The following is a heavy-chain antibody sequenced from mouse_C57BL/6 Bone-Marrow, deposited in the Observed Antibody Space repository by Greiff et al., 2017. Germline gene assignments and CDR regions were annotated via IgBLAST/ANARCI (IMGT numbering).Heavy chain of an antibody. Sequence: VQLMESGGGLVKPGGSLPLSCAASGSTFRSYAMSWVRQTPEKRLEWVATISDGSSYTYYPDNVQGRFPLSRDNAKNNLYLQMSQQKAEDTAVYYGARSTTVGYEMDYWGQGTSVTVSA. V-gene: IGHV5-4*01. CDR3: ARSTTVGYEMDY. J-gene: IGHJ4*01. D-gene: IGHD1-1*01. CDR1: GSTFRSYA. CDR2: ISDGSSYT.